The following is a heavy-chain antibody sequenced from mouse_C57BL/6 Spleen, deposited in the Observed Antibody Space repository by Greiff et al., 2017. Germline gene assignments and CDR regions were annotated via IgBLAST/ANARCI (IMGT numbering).Heavy chain of an antibody. V-gene: IGHV3-6*01. CDR1: GYSITSGYY. CDR2: ISYDGSN. Sequence: EVQLVESGPGLVKPSQSLSLTCSVTGYSITSGYYWNWIRQFPGNKLEWMGYISYDGSNNYNPSLKNLISITRDTSKNQFFLKLNSVTTEYTATYYCARDDGITTVVATRGFAYWGQGTLVTVSA. D-gene: IGHD1-1*01. J-gene: IGHJ3*01. CDR3: ARDDGITTVVATRGFAY.